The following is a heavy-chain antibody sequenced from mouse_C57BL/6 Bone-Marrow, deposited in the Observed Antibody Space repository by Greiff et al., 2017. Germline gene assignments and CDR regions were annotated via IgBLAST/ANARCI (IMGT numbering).Heavy chain of an antibody. J-gene: IGHJ1*03. CDR2: IDPSDSYT. CDR1: GYTFTSYW. Sequence: QVQLKQPGAELVRPGTSVKLSCKASGYTFTSYWMHWVKQRPGQGLEWIGVIDPSDSYTNYNQKFKGKATLTVDTSSSTAYMQLSSLTSEDSAVYYCARELLEGVWGTGTTVTVSS. V-gene: IGHV1-59*01. D-gene: IGHD2-1*01. CDR3: ARELLEGV.